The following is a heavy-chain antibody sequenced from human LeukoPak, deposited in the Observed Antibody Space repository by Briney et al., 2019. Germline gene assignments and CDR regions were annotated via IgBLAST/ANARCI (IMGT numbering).Heavy chain of an antibody. CDR2: INHSGST. CDR1: GGSFSGYY. CDR3: ARALRGFDP. V-gene: IGHV4-34*01. J-gene: IGHJ5*02. Sequence: SETLSLTCAVYGGSFSGYYWSWIRQPPGKGLEWTGEINHSGSTNYNPSLKSRVTISVDTSKNQFSLKLSSVTAADTAVYYCARALRGFDPWGQGTLVTVSS.